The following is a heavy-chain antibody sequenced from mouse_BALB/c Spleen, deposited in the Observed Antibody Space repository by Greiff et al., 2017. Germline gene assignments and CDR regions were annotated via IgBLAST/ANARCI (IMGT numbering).Heavy chain of an antibody. CDR2: IDPANGNT. CDR1: GFNIKDTY. Sequence: DQLQQSGAELVKPGASVKLSCTASGFNIKDTYMHWVKQRPEQGLEWIGRIDPANGNTKYDPKFQGKATITADTSSNTAYLQLSSLTSEDTAVYYCARDYDYDVYFDYWGQGTTLTVSS. J-gene: IGHJ2*01. V-gene: IGHV14-3*02. CDR3: ARDYDYDVYFDY. D-gene: IGHD2-4*01.